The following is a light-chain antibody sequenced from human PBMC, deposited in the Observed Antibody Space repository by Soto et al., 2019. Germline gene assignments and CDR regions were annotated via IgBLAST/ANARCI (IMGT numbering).Light chain of an antibody. V-gene: IGLV2-14*01. Sequence: HSALTQPASVSGSPGQSITISCTGTSSDVGGYNYVSWYQQHPGKAPKLMIYDVSNRPSGVSNRFSGFKSGNTASLTISGLQAEDEADYYCSSYTSSSTYVFGTGTKVTVL. CDR3: SSYTSSSTYV. CDR1: SSDVGGYNY. CDR2: DVS. J-gene: IGLJ1*01.